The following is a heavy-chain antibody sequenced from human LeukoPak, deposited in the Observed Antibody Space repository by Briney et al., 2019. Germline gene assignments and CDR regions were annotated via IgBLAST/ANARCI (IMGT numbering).Heavy chain of an antibody. Sequence: GGSLRLSCAASGFSLSDYYMDWVRQAPGKGLELVARIKNKANSYTTHYAESVRGRFTISRDDSKNSLYLQMNSLKTADTAVYYCVDLGSTVGYWGQGTLVTVSS. J-gene: IGHJ4*02. CDR2: IKNKANSYTT. CDR1: GFSLSDYY. D-gene: IGHD4-23*01. V-gene: IGHV3-72*01. CDR3: VDLGSTVGY.